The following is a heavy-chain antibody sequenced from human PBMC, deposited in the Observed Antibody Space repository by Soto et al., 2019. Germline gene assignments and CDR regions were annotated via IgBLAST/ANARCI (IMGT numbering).Heavy chain of an antibody. Sequence: GGCLRLSCAASGVTVSRNYMNWVRQAPGKGLEWVSVLYSGGNTYYADSVKDRFTISRDNSKNTVSLQMNSLRAEDTAVYYCVGSGYYGYFQYWGQGALVTVSS. D-gene: IGHD3-22*01. CDR3: VGSGYYGYFQY. CDR2: LYSGGNT. CDR1: GVTVSRNY. V-gene: IGHV3-66*01. J-gene: IGHJ1*01.